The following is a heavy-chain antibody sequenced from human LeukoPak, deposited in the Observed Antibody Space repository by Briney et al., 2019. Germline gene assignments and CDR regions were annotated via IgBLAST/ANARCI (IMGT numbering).Heavy chain of an antibody. V-gene: IGHV3-21*01. CDR3: ARGATMIVVSRSHLDY. CDR1: GFTFSSYS. CDR2: ISSSSSYI. J-gene: IGHJ4*02. D-gene: IGHD3-22*01. Sequence: GGSLRLSCAASGFTFSSYSMNWVRQAPGKGLEWVSSISSSSSYIYYADSVKGRFTISRDNAKNSLYLQMNSLRAEDTAVYYCARGATMIVVSRSHLDYWGQGTLVTVSS.